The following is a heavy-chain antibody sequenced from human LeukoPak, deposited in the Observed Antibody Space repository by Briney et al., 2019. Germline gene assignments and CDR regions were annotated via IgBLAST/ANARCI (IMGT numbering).Heavy chain of an antibody. CDR3: ARDFLGGGYPEKLSYWYFDL. D-gene: IGHD1-26*01. V-gene: IGHV1-18*01. CDR1: GYTFTSYG. Sequence: ASVKVSCKASGYTFTSYGISWVRQAPGQGLEWMGWISAYNGNTNYAQKLQGRVTMTTDTSTSTAYMELRSLRSDDTAVYYCARDFLGGGYPEKLSYWYFDLWGRGTLVTVSS. CDR2: ISAYNGNT. J-gene: IGHJ2*01.